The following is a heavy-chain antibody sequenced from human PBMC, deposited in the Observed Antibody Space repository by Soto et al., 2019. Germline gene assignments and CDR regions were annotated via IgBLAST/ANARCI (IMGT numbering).Heavy chain of an antibody. CDR2: IYYNGDT. D-gene: IGHD3-10*01. J-gene: IGHJ4*02. CDR3: ARTPPGYYGSGSFVDD. CDR1: GGSISSYY. Sequence: QVQLQESGPGLVKPSETLSLTCTVSGGSISSYYWSWIRQPPGKGLDWIGYIYYNGDTNYNPSLQSRVTISLDPSKNQFSLKLNSVTAADTAVYYCARTPPGYYGSGSFVDDWGQGTLVTVSS. V-gene: IGHV4-59*01.